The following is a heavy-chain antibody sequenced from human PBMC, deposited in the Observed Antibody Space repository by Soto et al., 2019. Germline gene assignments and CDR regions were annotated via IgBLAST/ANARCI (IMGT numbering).Heavy chain of an antibody. CDR3: AKVSDGGGWYGY. V-gene: IGHV3-23*01. Sequence: EVQLLESGGGLVQPGGSLRLSCAASGFTFSSYAMSWVRQAPGKGLEWVSAISGSGGSTYYADSVKGRFTISRDNSKNTLYLQMNCLRAEDTAVYYCAKVSDGGGWYGYWGQGTLVAVSS. D-gene: IGHD6-19*01. CDR2: ISGSGGST. CDR1: GFTFSSYA. J-gene: IGHJ4*02.